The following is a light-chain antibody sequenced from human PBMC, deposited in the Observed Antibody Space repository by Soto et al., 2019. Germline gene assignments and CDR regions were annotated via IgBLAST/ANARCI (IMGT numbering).Light chain of an antibody. CDR3: QHYKGWPPLT. CDR1: QNINSN. CDR2: GAS. J-gene: IGKJ4*01. V-gene: IGKV3D-15*01. Sequence: EILMTQSPLTLSVSPGEGATLSCRASQNINSNLAWYQQRPGQAPRVLIYGASSRASGIPDRFSGSGSGTGVSLTINRLEPDDFAVYDCQHYKGWPPLTFGGGTRVESK.